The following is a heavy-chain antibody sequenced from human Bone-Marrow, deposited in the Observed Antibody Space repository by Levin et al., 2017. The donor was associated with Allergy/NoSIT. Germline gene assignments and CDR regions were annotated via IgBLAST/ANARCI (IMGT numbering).Heavy chain of an antibody. D-gene: IGHD3-10*01. CDR3: TTASMVRGVIRYYYYYGMDV. CDR2: IKSKTDGGTT. V-gene: IGHV3-15*01. Sequence: GESLKISCAASGFTFSNAWMSWVRQAPGKGLEWVGRIKSKTDGGTTDYAAPVKGRFTISRDDSKNTLYLQMNSLKTEDTAVYYCTTASMVRGVIRYYYYYGMDVWGQGTTVTVSS. CDR1: GFTFSNAW. J-gene: IGHJ6*02.